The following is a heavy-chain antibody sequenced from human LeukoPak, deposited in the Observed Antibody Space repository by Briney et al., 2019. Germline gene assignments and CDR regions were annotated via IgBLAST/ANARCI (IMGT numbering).Heavy chain of an antibody. J-gene: IGHJ4*02. CDR3: ARVGYSSSWHPFDY. D-gene: IGHD6-13*01. CDR2: IDFTSRYI. Sequence: GGSLRLSCAASGFTFSSYSMNWVRQAPGKGLEWVSSIDFTSRYIYNADSVKGRFTTSRDNAKNSLYLQMNSLRAEDTAVYYCARVGYSSSWHPFDYWGQGTLVTVSS. CDR1: GFTFSSYS. V-gene: IGHV3-21*01.